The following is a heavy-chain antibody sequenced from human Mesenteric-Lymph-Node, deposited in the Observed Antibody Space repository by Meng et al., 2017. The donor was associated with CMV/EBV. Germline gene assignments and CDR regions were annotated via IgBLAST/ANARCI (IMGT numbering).Heavy chain of an antibody. V-gene: IGHV3-9*01. Sequence: GGSLRLSCAASGFTFSTYWMSWVRQAPGKGLEWVSGISWNGDATGYADSVKGRFTISRDNAKNSLYLQMNSLRVEDTAFYYCTKDTSPGGADYWGQGTLVTVSS. CDR2: ISWNGDAT. D-gene: IGHD3-10*01. J-gene: IGHJ4*02. CDR1: GFTFSTYW. CDR3: TKDTSPGGADY.